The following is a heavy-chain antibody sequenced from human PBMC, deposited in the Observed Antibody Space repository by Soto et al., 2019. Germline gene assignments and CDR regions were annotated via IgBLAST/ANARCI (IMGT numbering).Heavy chain of an antibody. D-gene: IGHD3-3*01. J-gene: IGHJ6*02. CDR1: GFTFSHYA. Sequence: QGQLVESGGGVVQPGRSLRLSCAASGFTFSHYAMHWVRQAPGKGLEWVAIISYDGSNKHFADSVKGRFTISRDNSKNTLSLQMNSLRPEDTAVYHCATGTIFGGGYGMDLWGQGTTVTVSS. V-gene: IGHV3-30-3*01. CDR2: ISYDGSNK. CDR3: ATGTIFGGGYGMDL.